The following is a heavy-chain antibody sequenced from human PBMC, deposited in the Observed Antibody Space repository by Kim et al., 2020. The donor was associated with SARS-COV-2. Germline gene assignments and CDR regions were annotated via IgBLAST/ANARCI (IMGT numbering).Heavy chain of an antibody. CDR2: INPNSGST. D-gene: IGHD6-13*01. CDR3: ARDKGSNWYSHYYYYGMDV. CDR1: GYTFTGYY. Sequence: ASVKVSCKASGYTFTGYYMHWVRQAPGQGLEWMGWINPNSGSTNYAQKFQGWVTMTRDTSISTAYMELSRLRSDDTAVYYCARDKGSNWYSHYYYYGMDVWGQGTTVTVSS. V-gene: IGHV1-2*04. J-gene: IGHJ6*02.